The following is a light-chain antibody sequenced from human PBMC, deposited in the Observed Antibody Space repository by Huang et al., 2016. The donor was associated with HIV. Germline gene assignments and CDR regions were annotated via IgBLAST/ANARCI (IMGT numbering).Light chain of an antibody. J-gene: IGKJ2*01. Sequence: EIVMTQSPATLSVSPGERATLSCRASQSVTTNLAWYQQKPGQAPRHLIFGTSTRATGIPARFSGSGCGTEFTLTISSLQSEDFAVYYCQQYSDWPSFTFGQGTKLEI. CDR3: QQYSDWPSFT. CDR1: QSVTTN. CDR2: GTS. V-gene: IGKV3-15*01.